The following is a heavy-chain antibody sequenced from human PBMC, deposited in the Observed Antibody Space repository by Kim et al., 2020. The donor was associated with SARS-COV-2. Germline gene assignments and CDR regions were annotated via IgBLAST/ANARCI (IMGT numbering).Heavy chain of an antibody. D-gene: IGHD6-19*01. Sequence: GGSLRLSCAASGFTFSSYGMHWVRQAPGKGLEWVAVISYDGSNKYYADSVKGRFTISRDNSKNTLYLQMNSLRAEDTAVYYCAKVVGIMSGWYAYGMDVWGQGTTVTVSS. J-gene: IGHJ6*02. CDR2: ISYDGSNK. CDR1: GFTFSSYG. V-gene: IGHV3-30*18. CDR3: AKVVGIMSGWYAYGMDV.